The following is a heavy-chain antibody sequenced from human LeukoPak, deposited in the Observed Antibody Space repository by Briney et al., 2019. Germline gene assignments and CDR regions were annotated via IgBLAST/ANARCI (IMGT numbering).Heavy chain of an antibody. CDR3: ARDGVEEQWLVGRSYWFDP. CDR1: GFIFSSYE. J-gene: IGHJ5*02. Sequence: PGGSLRLSCAASGFIFSSYEMNWVRQAPGKGLEWVSYISSSGSTIYYADSVKGRFTISRDNAKNSLYLQMSSLRAEDTAVYYCARDGVEEQWLVGRSYWFDPWGQGTLVTVSS. V-gene: IGHV3-48*03. D-gene: IGHD6-19*01. CDR2: ISSSGSTI.